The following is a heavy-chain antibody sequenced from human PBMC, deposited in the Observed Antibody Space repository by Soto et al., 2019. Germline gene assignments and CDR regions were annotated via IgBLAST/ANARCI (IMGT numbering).Heavy chain of an antibody. CDR2: MYNSGST. J-gene: IGHJ4*02. D-gene: IGHD3-10*01. CDR3: ASMGYHYGSGSYPLDY. V-gene: IGHV4-59*08. Sequence: SETLSLTCTVSGGSISSYYWTWIRQPPGKGLEWIGFMYNSGSTHYNPSLKSRVTISLDTFKNQFSLNLRSVTAADTAVYYCASMGYHYGSGSYPLDYWGQGTLVTVSS. CDR1: GGSISSYY.